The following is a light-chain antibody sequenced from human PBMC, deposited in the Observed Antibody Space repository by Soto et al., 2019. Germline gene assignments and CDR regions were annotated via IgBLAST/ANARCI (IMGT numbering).Light chain of an antibody. V-gene: IGKV1-8*01. CDR3: QQYYSYPLT. Sequence: ALPMTQVPFPLFSSSGDKNTNTFWASQGIIRYLACYQQKPGKAPKLLIYAASTFQSGVPSRFSGSGSGTDFTLTIICLQSEDFATYYCQQYYSYPLTFGQGTKVDIK. CDR2: AAS. J-gene: IGKJ1*01. CDR1: QGIIRY.